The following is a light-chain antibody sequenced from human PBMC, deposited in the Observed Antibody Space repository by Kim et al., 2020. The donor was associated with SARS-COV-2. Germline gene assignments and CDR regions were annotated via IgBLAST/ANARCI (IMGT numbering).Light chain of an antibody. V-gene: IGLV3-10*01. CDR2: EDS. CDR1: ALPKKY. J-gene: IGLJ2*01. Sequence: SYELTQPPSVSVSPGRTARITCSGDALPKKYAYWYQQKSGQAPVLVIYEDSKRPSGIPERFSGSSSGTMATLTISGAQVEDEADYYCYSTDSSGNVVFGGGTQLTVL. CDR3: YSTDSSGNVV.